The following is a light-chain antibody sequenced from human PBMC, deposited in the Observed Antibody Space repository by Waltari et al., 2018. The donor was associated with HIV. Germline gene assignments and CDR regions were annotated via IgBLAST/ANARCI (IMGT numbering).Light chain of an antibody. J-gene: IGKJ2*01. Sequence: EIVMTQSPATLSVSPGERATLSCRASQSISSYLAWYQQKPGQAPRLLIYGASTRATAIPARFSGSGSGTEFTLTISSLQSEDFAVYYCQQYNNWPLYTFGQGTKLEIK. CDR3: QQYNNWPLYT. CDR1: QSISSY. CDR2: GAS. V-gene: IGKV3-15*01.